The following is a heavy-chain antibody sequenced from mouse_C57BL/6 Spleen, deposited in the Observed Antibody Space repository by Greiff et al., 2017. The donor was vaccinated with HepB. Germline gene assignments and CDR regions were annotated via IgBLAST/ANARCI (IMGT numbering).Heavy chain of an antibody. CDR3: ARGGYDYEGYFDV. D-gene: IGHD2-4*01. Sequence: EVQVVESGPGLVKPSQSLSLTCSVTGYSITSGYYWNWIRQFPGNKLEWMGYISYDGSNNYNPSLKNRISITRDTSKNQFFLKLNSVTTEDTATYYCARGGYDYEGYFDVWGTGTTVTVSS. V-gene: IGHV3-6*01. CDR2: ISYDGSN. J-gene: IGHJ1*03. CDR1: GYSITSGYY.